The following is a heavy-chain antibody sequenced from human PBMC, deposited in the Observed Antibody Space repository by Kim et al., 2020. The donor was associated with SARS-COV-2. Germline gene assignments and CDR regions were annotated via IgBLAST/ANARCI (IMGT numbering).Heavy chain of an antibody. J-gene: IGHJ6*02. CDR3: ASPYDIPSANYYYYYGMDV. D-gene: IGHD3-9*01. CDR2: IYYSGST. CDR1: GGSISSSSYY. V-gene: IGHV4-39*01. Sequence: SETLSLTCTVSGGSISSSSYYWGWIRQPPGKGLEWIGSIYYSGSTYYNPSLKSRVTISVDTSKNQFSLKLSSVTAADTAVYYCASPYDIPSANYYYYYGMDVWGQGTTVTVSS.